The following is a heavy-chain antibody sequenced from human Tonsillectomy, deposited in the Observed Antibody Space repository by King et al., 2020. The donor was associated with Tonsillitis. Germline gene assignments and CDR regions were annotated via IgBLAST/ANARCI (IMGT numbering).Heavy chain of an antibody. CDR2: IHPGDSDT. CDR3: ARARDYGIWRYYFDY. V-gene: IGHV5-51*01. J-gene: IGHJ4*02. D-gene: IGHD4-17*01. Sequence: VQLVESGAEVKKPGESLKISCKGSGYRFTSYCIAWLRQMPGKGLEWLGNIHPGDSDTRYIPSFHAQVTISADKAISTADLQCSSLKASDTAMYDCARARDYGIWRYYFDYWRQGTLVTVSS. CDR1: GYRFTSYC.